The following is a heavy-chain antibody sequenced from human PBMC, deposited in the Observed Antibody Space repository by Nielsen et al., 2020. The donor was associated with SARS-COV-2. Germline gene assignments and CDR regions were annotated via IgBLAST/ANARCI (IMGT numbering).Heavy chain of an antibody. D-gene: IGHD3-16*01. V-gene: IGHV3-53*01. Sequence: GGSLRLSCAASGFTVSSNYMSWVRQAPGKGLEWVSVIYSGGSTYYADSVKGRFTISRDNSKNTLYLQMNSLRAEDTAVYYCARDRLRLGEYFDYWGQGTLVTVSS. CDR1: GFTVSSNY. CDR3: ARDRLRLGEYFDY. J-gene: IGHJ4*02. CDR2: IYSGGST.